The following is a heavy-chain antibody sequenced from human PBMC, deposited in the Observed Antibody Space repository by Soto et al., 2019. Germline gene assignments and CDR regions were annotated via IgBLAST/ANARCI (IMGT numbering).Heavy chain of an antibody. V-gene: IGHV3-23*01. J-gene: IGHJ4*02. CDR2: ISGSGGST. Sequence: PGGSLRLSCAASGFTFSSYAMSWVRQAPGKGLEWVSAISGSGGSTYYADSVKGRFTISRDNSKNTLYLQMNSLRAEDTAVYYCAKDPSSGYYYPYFDYWGQVTLVTVSS. CDR3: AKDPSSGYYYPYFDY. CDR1: GFTFSSYA. D-gene: IGHD3-22*01.